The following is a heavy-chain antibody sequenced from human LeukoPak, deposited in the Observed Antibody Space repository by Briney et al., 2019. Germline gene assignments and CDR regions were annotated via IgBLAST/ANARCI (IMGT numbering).Heavy chain of an antibody. J-gene: IGHJ5*02. Sequence: GGSLRLSCVGSGFAFGVHAMSWVRQAPGKGPEWVTTIGSGADLFYAESVKGRFTISRDDPRNTVWLQMNSLRAEDTALYYCAKDWTPHNRVYDCLDAWGQGTQVTVSS. D-gene: IGHD3-16*01. CDR3: AKDWTPHNRVYDCLDA. CDR1: GFAFGVHA. V-gene: IGHV3-23*01. CDR2: IGSGADL.